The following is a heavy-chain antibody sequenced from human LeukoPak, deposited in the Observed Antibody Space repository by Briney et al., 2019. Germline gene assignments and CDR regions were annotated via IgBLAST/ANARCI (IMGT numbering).Heavy chain of an antibody. J-gene: IGHJ5*02. V-gene: IGHV1-2*02. D-gene: IGHD3-10*01. CDR1: GYTFTGYY. CDR3: ARGRSYYGSGSSPFDP. CDR2: INPNSGGT. Sequence: ASVKVSCKASGYTFTGYYIHWVRQAPGQGLEWMGWINPNSGGTNYAQKFQGRVTMTRDTSISTAYMELSRLRSDDTAVYYCARGRSYYGSGSSPFDPWGQGTLVTVSS.